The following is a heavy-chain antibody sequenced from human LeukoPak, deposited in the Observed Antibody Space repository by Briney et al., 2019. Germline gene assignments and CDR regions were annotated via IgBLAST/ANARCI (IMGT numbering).Heavy chain of an antibody. Sequence: SETLSLTCTVSGGSISSSSYYWGWIRQPPGKGLEWIGSIYYSGSTYYNPSLKSRVTISVDTSKNQFSLKLSSVTAADTAVYYCARGYGDYGRYFQHWGQGTLVTVSS. CDR2: IYYSGST. D-gene: IGHD4-17*01. CDR1: GGSISSSSYY. V-gene: IGHV4-39*01. J-gene: IGHJ1*01. CDR3: ARGYGDYGRYFQH.